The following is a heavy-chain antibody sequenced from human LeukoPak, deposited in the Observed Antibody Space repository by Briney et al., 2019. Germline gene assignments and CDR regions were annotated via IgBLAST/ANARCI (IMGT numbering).Heavy chain of an antibody. J-gene: IGHJ3*02. Sequence: AVTVSFKASGCTFSSYAISWERQAPGQGLEWVGGIIPILGIANYVQKFQGRVTITADKSTSTAYMELSSLRSEDTAVYYCATDAYGSGSYLSPPSLCDIWGEGTMVSVSS. V-gene: IGHV1-69*10. CDR1: GCTFSSYA. D-gene: IGHD3-10*01. CDR2: IIPILGIA. CDR3: ATDAYGSGSYLSPPSLCDI.